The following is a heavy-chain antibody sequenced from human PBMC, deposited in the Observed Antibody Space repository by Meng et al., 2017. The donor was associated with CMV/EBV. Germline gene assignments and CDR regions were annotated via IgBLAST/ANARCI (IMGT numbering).Heavy chain of an antibody. CDR1: GFTFSSYS. J-gene: IGHJ6*02. CDR2: ISSSSSTI. CDR3: ARDGADDDYSNSNYYYYYGMDV. Sequence: GGSLRLSCAASGFTFSSYSMNWVRQAPGKGLEWVSYISSSSSTIYYADSVKGRFTISRDNAKNSLYLQMNSLRAEDTAVYYCARDGADDDYSNSNYYYYYGMDVWGQGTTVTVSS. D-gene: IGHD4-11*01. V-gene: IGHV3-48*04.